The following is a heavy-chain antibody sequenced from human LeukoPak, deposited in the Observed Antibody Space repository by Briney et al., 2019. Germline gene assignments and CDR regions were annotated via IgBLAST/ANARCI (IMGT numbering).Heavy chain of an antibody. CDR3: AADPYDYGDYVLGY. CDR2: IVVGSGNT. Sequence: ASVKVSCKASGFTFTSSAVQWVRQSRGQRLGWIGWIVVGSGNTNYAQKFQERVTITRDMSTSTAYMELSSLRSEDTAVYYCAADPYDYGDYVLGYWGQGTLVTVSS. J-gene: IGHJ4*02. D-gene: IGHD4-17*01. CDR1: GFTFTSSA. V-gene: IGHV1-58*01.